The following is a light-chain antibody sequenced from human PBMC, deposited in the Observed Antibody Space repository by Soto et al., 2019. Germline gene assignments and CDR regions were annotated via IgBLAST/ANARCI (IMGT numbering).Light chain of an antibody. CDR1: QGISSA. CDR3: QQSSSYPLT. Sequence: AIQLTQSPSSLSASVGDRVTITCRASQGISSALAWYQHKPGKTPKLLIYDASSLESGVPSTFSGSGSGTDFTLTISSLQPEDFAPYFCQQSSSYPLTFGGGTKVEIK. J-gene: IGKJ4*01. V-gene: IGKV1-13*02. CDR2: DAS.